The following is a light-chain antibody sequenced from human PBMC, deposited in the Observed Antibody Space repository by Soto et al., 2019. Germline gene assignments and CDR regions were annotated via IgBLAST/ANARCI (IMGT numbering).Light chain of an antibody. CDR1: QSVGIH. V-gene: IGKV3-11*01. CDR2: DAS. J-gene: IGKJ4*01. Sequence: EMVLTQSPDTLSLSPGERATLSCRASQSVGIHLAWYQQKPGQAPRLLIDDASKRATGIPARFSGSGSGTDFTLTIISLEPEEVAVYYCYEGSDWPPVTFGGGTKVDIK. CDR3: YEGSDWPPVT.